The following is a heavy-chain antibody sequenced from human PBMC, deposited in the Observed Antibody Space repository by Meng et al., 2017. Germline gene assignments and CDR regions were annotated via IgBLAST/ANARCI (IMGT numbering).Heavy chain of an antibody. J-gene: IGHJ6*02. CDR2: ISSSSSYI. D-gene: IGHD3-10*01. CDR1: GFTVSSNY. V-gene: IGHV3-21*01. Sequence: GESLKISCAASGFTVSSNYMSWVRQAPGKGLEWVSSISSSSSYIYYADSVKGRFTISRDNAKNSLYLQMNSLRAEDTAVYYCARGAYYYGSGSYYPYYYYGMDVWGQGTTVTVSS. CDR3: ARGAYYYGSGSYYPYYYYGMDV.